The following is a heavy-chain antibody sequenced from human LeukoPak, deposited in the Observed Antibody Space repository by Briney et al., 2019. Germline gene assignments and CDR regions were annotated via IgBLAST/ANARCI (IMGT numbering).Heavy chain of an antibody. CDR3: ARDGYYDSSGYSSPFFDY. J-gene: IGHJ4*02. CDR1: GGSISSGGYY. Sequence: SETLSLTCTVSGGSISSGGYYWSWIRQHPGTGLEWIGYIYYSGSTYYNPSLKSRVTISVDTSKNQFSLKLSSVTAADTAVYYCARDGYYDSSGYSSPFFDYWGQGTLVTVSS. CDR2: IYYSGST. D-gene: IGHD3-22*01. V-gene: IGHV4-31*03.